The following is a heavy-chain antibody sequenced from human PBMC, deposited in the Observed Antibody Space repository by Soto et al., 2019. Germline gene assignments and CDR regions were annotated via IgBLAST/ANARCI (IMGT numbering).Heavy chain of an antibody. D-gene: IGHD1-1*01. Sequence: GGSLRLSCRVSGVTFRIYWITWGRRAPGKGLEWVANINLDGSEKYYVDAVKGRFTISRDNAKNSLHLDLRDLRANDTAVYYCARGAMAFNEVPGDWGQGTLVTVSS. CDR3: ARGAMAFNEVPGD. J-gene: IGHJ1*01. CDR2: INLDGSEK. V-gene: IGHV3-7*05. CDR1: GVTFRIYW.